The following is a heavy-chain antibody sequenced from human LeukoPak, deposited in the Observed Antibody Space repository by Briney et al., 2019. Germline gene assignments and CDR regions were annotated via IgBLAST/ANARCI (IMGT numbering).Heavy chain of an antibody. J-gene: IGHJ6*02. Sequence: SVKVSCKASGGTFSSYAISWVRQAPGQGLEWMGGIIPIFGTANYAQKFQGRVTITADESTSTAYMELSSLRSEDTAVYYCAREDILRRYYYYYGMDVWGRGTTVTVSS. CDR2: IIPIFGTA. CDR3: AREDILRRYYYYYGMDV. V-gene: IGHV1-69*13. CDR1: GGTFSSYA.